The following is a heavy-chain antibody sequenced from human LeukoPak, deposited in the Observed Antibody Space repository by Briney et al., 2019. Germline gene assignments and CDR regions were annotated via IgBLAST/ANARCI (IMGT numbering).Heavy chain of an antibody. CDR2: IYYSGST. CDR3: ARARGRPEGVCVFDY. Sequence: KPSETLSLTCTVSGGSISSYYWSWIRQPPGKGLEWIGYIYYSGSTNYNPSLKSRVTISVDTSKNQFSLKLSSVTAADTAVYYCARARGRPEGVCVFDYWGQGTLVTVSS. J-gene: IGHJ4*02. D-gene: IGHD6-6*01. V-gene: IGHV4-59*12. CDR1: GGSISSYY.